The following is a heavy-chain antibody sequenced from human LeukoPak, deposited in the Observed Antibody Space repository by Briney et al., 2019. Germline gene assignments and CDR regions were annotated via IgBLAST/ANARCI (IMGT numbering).Heavy chain of an antibody. V-gene: IGHV3-9*01. D-gene: IGHD6-13*01. CDR1: GFTFDDYA. CDR3: AKAITGYSSTSFDY. Sequence: GGSLRLSCAASGFTFDDYAMHWGRQAPGKGLEWVSGISWNSGNIGYADSVKGRFTISRDNAKNSLYLQMNSLRADDTALYYCAKAITGYSSTSFDYWGQGTLVTVSS. J-gene: IGHJ4*02. CDR2: ISWNSGNI.